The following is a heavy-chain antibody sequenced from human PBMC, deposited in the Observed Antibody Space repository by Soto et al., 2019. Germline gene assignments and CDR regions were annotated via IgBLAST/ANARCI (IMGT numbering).Heavy chain of an antibody. D-gene: IGHD6-13*01. J-gene: IGHJ5*02. CDR3: ARDLPAIAAAGTGWFDP. CDR1: GGSISSYY. CDR2: IYTSGST. V-gene: IGHV4-4*07. Sequence: SETLSLTXTVSGGSISSYYWSWIRQPAGKGLEWIGRIYTSGSTNYNPSLKSRVTMSVDTSKNQFSLKLSSVTAADTAVYYCARDLPAIAAAGTGWFDPWGQGTLVTVSS.